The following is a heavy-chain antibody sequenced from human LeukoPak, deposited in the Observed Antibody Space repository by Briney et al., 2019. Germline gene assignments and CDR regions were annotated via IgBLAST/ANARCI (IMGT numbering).Heavy chain of an antibody. J-gene: IGHJ4*02. CDR2: ISSSTSTI. D-gene: IGHD2-15*01. CDR1: GFTFSTYG. V-gene: IGHV3-48*02. Sequence: GGSLRLSCAASGFTFSTYGMNWVRQAPGKGLEWVSYISSSTSTIYYADSVKGRFTISRDYAKNSLYLQMNSLRDEDTAVYYCARAYCGGGFCYSGFDFWGQGTLVTVSS. CDR3: ARAYCGGGFCYSGFDF.